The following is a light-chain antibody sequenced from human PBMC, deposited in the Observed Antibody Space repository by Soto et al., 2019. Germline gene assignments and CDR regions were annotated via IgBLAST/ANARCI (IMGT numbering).Light chain of an antibody. V-gene: IGKV3-20*01. CDR1: QSVSNNY. CDR2: GAS. CDR3: QQYGTSLYT. Sequence: EIVLTQSPGTLSLSPGERATLSCRASQSVSNNYLAWYQQKPGQAPRLLIFGASSRAAGIPGRFSGSGSGTDFTLTISRLEPEDFAVYYCQQYGTSLYTFGQGTKLEIK. J-gene: IGKJ2*01.